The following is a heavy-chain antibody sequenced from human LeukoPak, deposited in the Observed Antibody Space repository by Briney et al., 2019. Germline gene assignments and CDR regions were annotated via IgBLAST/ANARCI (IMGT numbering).Heavy chain of an antibody. Sequence: SETLSLTCAVSGYSISSGYYWGWIRQPPGKGLEWIGSIYHSGSTYYNPSLKSRVTISVDTSKNQFSLKLSSVTAADTAVYYCARDRGSGGIDYWGQGTLVTVSS. V-gene: IGHV4-38-2*02. D-gene: IGHD3-10*01. CDR3: ARDRGSGGIDY. J-gene: IGHJ4*02. CDR2: IYHSGST. CDR1: GYSISSGYY.